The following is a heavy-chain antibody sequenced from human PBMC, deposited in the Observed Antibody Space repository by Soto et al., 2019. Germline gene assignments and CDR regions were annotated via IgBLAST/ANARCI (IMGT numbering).Heavy chain of an antibody. V-gene: IGHV3-66*01. CDR3: ARNELGGAYDFGH. Sequence: EVQLVESGGGLVQPGGSLRLSCAASGITVTNCFMTCVRQAPGKGLEWVSVISSAGGTYYAYSVKGRFTISRDNYRNTLYLQMNPLRAVDTAVYYCARNELGGAYDFGHGGQGTLVSVSS. D-gene: IGHD3-3*01. CDR2: ISSAGGT. J-gene: IGHJ4*02. CDR1: GITVTNCF.